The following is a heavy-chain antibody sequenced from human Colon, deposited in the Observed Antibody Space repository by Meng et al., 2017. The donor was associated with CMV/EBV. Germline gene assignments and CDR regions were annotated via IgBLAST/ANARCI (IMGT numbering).Heavy chain of an antibody. CDR2: ISSSGSTI. V-gene: IGHV3-48*04. CDR1: GFTFSNFW. Sequence: GESLKISCAVSGFTFSNFWMNWVRQAPGKGLEWVSYISSSGSTIYYADSVKGRFTISRDNAKNSLYLQMNSLRAEDTAVYYCARDKGDYVFEGSPYWGQGTLVTVSS. D-gene: IGHD4-17*01. J-gene: IGHJ4*02. CDR3: ARDKGDYVFEGSPY.